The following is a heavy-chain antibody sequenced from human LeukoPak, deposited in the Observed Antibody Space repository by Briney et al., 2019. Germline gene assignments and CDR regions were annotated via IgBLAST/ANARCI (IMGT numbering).Heavy chain of an antibody. CDR1: GYTFTGYY. CDR3: ARAGSSGWYGSYYGMDV. CDR2: INPNSGGT. V-gene: IGHV1-2*02. Sequence: ASVKVSCKASGYTFTGYYMHWVRRAPGQGLEWMGWINPNSGGTNYAQKFQGRVTMTRDTSISTAYMELRSLRSDDTAVYYCARAGSSGWYGSYYGMDVWGQGTTVTVSS. J-gene: IGHJ6*02. D-gene: IGHD6-19*01.